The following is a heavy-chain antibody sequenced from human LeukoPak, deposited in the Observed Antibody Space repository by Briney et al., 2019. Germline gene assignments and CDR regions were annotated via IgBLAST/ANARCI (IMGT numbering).Heavy chain of an antibody. V-gene: IGHV3-23*01. Sequence: GGSLRLSCAASGFTFNSFAMNWVRQAPGKGLEWVSAISGSGGNTYYADSVKGRFTISRDNSKNTLYLQMNSLRAEDTAVYYCARVGSSSLWALDYWGQGALVTVSS. J-gene: IGHJ4*02. CDR1: GFTFNSFA. CDR3: ARVGSSSLWALDY. CDR2: ISGSGGNT. D-gene: IGHD6-6*01.